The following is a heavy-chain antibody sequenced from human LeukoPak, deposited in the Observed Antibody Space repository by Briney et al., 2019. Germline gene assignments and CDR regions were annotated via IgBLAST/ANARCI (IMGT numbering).Heavy chain of an antibody. CDR3: ARQDSSWGFIDY. J-gene: IGHJ4*02. Sequence: ASVKVSCKASGYTFTRYAMHWVRQAPGQRLEWMGWINAGNCNTKYSQKFQGRVTITRDTSASTAYMELSSLRSEDTAVYYCARQDSSWGFIDYWGQGTLVTVSS. CDR2: INAGNCNT. V-gene: IGHV1-3*01. CDR1: GYTFTRYA. D-gene: IGHD6-13*01.